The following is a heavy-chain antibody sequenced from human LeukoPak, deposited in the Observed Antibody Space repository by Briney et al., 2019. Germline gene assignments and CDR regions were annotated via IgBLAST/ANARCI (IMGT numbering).Heavy chain of an antibody. CDR3: ARGGSWTVANYYYYYMDV. Sequence: SQTLSLTCTVSGGSISSGSYYWSWIRRPAGKGLEWIGRIYTSGSTNYTPSLKSRVTISVDTSKNQFSLKLSSVTAADTAVYYCARGGSWTVANYYYYYMDVWGKGTTVTVSS. D-gene: IGHD4-23*01. CDR2: IYTSGST. CDR1: GGSISSGSYY. J-gene: IGHJ6*03. V-gene: IGHV4-61*02.